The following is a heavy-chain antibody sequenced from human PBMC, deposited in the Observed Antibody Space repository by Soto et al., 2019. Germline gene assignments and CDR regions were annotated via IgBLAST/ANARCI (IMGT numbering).Heavy chain of an antibody. Sequence: EVQLLESGGGLVQPGGSLRLSCAASGFTFSSYRMNWVRQAPGKGLEWVSYISSSGSSIYYADSVKGRFTISRANSKNALYLRMDGMRAEDTAVYYCAGDVDIVATNNFDYWGQGTLVTVSS. CDR1: GFTFSSYR. CDR2: ISSSGSSI. V-gene: IGHV3-48*01. D-gene: IGHD5-12*01. J-gene: IGHJ4*02. CDR3: AGDVDIVATNNFDY.